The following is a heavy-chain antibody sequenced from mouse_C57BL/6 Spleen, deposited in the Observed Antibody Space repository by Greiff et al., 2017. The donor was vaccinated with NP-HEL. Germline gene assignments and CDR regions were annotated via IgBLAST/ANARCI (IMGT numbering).Heavy chain of an antibody. CDR2: INPNNGGT. V-gene: IGHV1-22*01. D-gene: IGHD1-1*01. CDR1: GYTFTDYN. CDR3: ASGTVVAYYYAMDY. J-gene: IGHJ4*01. Sequence: EVQLVESGPELVKPGASVKMSCKASGYTFTDYNMHWVKQSHGKSLEWIGYINPNNGGTSYNQKFKGKATLTVNKSSSTAYMELRSLTSEDSAVYYCASGTVVAYYYAMDYWGQGTSVTVSS.